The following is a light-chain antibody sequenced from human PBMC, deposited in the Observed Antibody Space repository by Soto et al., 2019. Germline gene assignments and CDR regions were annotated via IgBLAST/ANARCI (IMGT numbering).Light chain of an antibody. CDR3: QQRSNWPPMYT. CDR2: DAS. V-gene: IGKV3-11*01. CDR1: QSVSSY. Sequence: EIVLTQSPATLSLSPGERATLSCRASQSVSSYLAWYQQKPGQAPRLLIYDASNRATGIPARFRGSGSGTDLTLTISSLEPEDFAVYYCQQRSNWPPMYTFGQGTKLEIK. J-gene: IGKJ2*01.